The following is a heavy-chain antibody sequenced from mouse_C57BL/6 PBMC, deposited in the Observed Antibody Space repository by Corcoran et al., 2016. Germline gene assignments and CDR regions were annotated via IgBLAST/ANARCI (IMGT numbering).Heavy chain of an antibody. D-gene: IGHD1-1*01. Sequence: QVQLQQSGAELMKPGASVKLSCKATGYTFTGYWIEWVKQRPGHGLEWIGEILPGSGSTNYNEKFKGKATFTADTSSNTAYMQLSSLTTEDSAIYYCARVYGSSYDWFAYWGQGTLVTVSA. V-gene: IGHV1-9*01. CDR2: ILPGSGST. J-gene: IGHJ3*01. CDR1: GYTFTGYW. CDR3: ARVYGSSYDWFAY.